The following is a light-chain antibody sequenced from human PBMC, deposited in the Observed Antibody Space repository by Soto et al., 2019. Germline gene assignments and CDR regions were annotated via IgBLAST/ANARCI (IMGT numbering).Light chain of an antibody. CDR2: GAS. J-gene: IGKJ5*01. CDR3: QQYGPSPPDT. Sequence: EIVFTQSPGTLSLSPGERATLSCRASQTISTTYLAWYQQKPGQAPRLLIYGASSRATGSPDRFSGSGSGTDFTLTISRPEPEDLAVYYCQQYGPSPPDTLGQGTRLEIK. V-gene: IGKV3-20*01. CDR1: QTISTTY.